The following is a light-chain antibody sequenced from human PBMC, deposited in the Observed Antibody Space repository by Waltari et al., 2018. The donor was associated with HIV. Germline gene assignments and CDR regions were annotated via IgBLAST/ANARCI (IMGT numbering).Light chain of an antibody. CDR2: NKD. CDR1: ASPLGGDT. CDR3: ATWDDGLSGWV. Sequence: QSVVTQPPSASGTPGQRVTMSCSGSASPLGGDTVNWYQHLPQTAPKLLIYNKDERPSGVPDRFSASKTGTSASLDISGLQSEDEADYYCATWDDGLSGWVFGGGTKLTVL. J-gene: IGLJ3*02. V-gene: IGLV1-44*01.